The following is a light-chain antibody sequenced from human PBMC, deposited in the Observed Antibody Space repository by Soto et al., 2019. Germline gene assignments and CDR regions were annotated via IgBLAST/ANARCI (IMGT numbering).Light chain of an antibody. V-gene: IGKV3D-20*02. CDR2: AAS. CDR1: QSVSSYY. Sequence: ENVLTQSPATLSLSPGERATLSCRASQSVSSYYLAWYQQKPGQAPRLLIYAASSRATGIPDRFSGGGSGTEFTLTISSLQPEDVATYYCQKYNSAPLTFGGGTKVDIK. CDR3: QKYNSAPLT. J-gene: IGKJ4*01.